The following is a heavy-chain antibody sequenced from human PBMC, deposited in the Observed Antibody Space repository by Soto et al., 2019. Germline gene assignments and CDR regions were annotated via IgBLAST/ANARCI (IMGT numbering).Heavy chain of an antibody. Sequence: SETLSLTCTVSGGSISSSSCYWGRHRQPPGKGLEWIGCIYYSGSTYYNPSLKSRVTISVDTSKNQFSLKLSSVTAADTAVYYCARNQSSKAARHDWYFDLWGRGTLVTVSS. D-gene: IGHD6-6*01. CDR2: IYYSGST. CDR1: GGSISSSSCY. CDR3: ARNQSSKAARHDWYFDL. J-gene: IGHJ2*01. V-gene: IGHV4-39*01.